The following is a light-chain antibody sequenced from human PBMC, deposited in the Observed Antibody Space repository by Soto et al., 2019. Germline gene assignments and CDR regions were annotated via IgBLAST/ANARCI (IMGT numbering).Light chain of an antibody. Sequence: QSVLTQPPSVSAATGQRVIISCSGSDSNVGNNYVSWYQQFPGAPPKLLIYDTSKRPSWISDRFSASKSGTSATLIISSLQTGDDAHYYCGTWDTALSAGKFGGGTKLTVL. V-gene: IGLV1-51*01. CDR1: DSNVGNNY. J-gene: IGLJ3*02. CDR3: GTWDTALSAGK. CDR2: DTS.